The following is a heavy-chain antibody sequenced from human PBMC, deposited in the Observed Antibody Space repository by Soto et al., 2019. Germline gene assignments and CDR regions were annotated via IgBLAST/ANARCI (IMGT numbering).Heavy chain of an antibody. D-gene: IGHD2-15*01. J-gene: IGHJ4*02. CDR2: INHSGST. CDR1: GGSFSGYY. Sequence: QVQLQQWGAGLLKPSETLSLTCAVYGGSFSGYYWSWIRQPPGKGLEWIGEINHSGSTNYNPSLKSRVTISVDTSKNQFSLKLSSVTAADTSVYYCARALYCSGGSCYFRDWGQGTLVTVSS. CDR3: ARALYCSGGSCYFRD. V-gene: IGHV4-34*01.